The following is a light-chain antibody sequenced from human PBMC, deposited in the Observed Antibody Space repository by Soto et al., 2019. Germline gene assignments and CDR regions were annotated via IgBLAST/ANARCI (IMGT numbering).Light chain of an antibody. Sequence: QSVLTQPASVSGSPGQSITISCTGTSSDVGGYNYVSWYQQHPCKAPKLMIYEVSNRPSGVSNRFSGSKSGNTASLTISGLQAEDEADYYCSSYTSSSTIYVFGTGTKLTVL. CDR2: EVS. CDR3: SSYTSSSTIYV. V-gene: IGLV2-14*01. J-gene: IGLJ1*01. CDR1: SSDVGGYNY.